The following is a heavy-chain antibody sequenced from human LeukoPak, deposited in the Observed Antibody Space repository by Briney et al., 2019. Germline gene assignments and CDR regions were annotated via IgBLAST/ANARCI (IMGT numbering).Heavy chain of an antibody. J-gene: IGHJ4*02. CDR2: ISSSSSYI. V-gene: IGHV3-21*01. Sequence: GGSPRLSCAASGFTFSSYSMNWVRQAPGKGLEWVSSISSSSSYIYYADSVKGRFTISRDNAKNSLYLQMNSLRAEDTAVYYCARDRTNYYDSSGYWDYWGQGTLVTVSS. CDR1: GFTFSSYS. D-gene: IGHD3-22*01. CDR3: ARDRTNYYDSSGYWDY.